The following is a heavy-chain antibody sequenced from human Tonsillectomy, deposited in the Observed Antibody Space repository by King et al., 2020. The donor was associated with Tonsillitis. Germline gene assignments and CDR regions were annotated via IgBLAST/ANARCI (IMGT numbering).Heavy chain of an antibody. CDR2: INTRGTI. Sequence: VQLQESGPGLVKPSQTLSLTCTVSGGSISSGSSYCSWLRQPAGKGIEWIGRINTRGTINYNPSLKSRVTFSVDTSKNQFSLKLTSVTAADTAVYYCATERDGYPDTFEIWGQGTLVIVSS. D-gene: IGHD5-24*01. J-gene: IGHJ3*02. V-gene: IGHV4-61*02. CDR1: GGSISSGSSY. CDR3: ATERDGYPDTFEI.